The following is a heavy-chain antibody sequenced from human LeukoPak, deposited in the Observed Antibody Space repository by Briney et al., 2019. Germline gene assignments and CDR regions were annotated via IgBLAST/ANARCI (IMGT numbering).Heavy chain of an antibody. CDR3: AKSRYTSSNTNDY. J-gene: IGHJ4*02. CDR2: IYSGGST. V-gene: IGHV3-53*01. CDR1: GFTVSSNY. D-gene: IGHD2-2*02. Sequence: GGSLRLSCAASGFTVSSNYMSWVRQAPGKGLEWVSVIYSGGSTYYADSVKGRFTISRDNPRNTLYLQMNSLRAEDTAVYYCAKSRYTSSNTNDYWGQGTLVTVSS.